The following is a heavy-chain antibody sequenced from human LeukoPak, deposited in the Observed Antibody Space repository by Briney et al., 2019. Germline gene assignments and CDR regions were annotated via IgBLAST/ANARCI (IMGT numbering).Heavy chain of an antibody. D-gene: IGHD4-17*01. Sequence: GASVKVSCKASGYSFSDYAVQWVRQAPGQRLEWMAWINADNGKTKYSQKFQDRVTITRDTSATTAYLDLSSLRSEDTAVYYCARARWTSTVTTYYLDYWGQGTLVTVSS. J-gene: IGHJ4*02. V-gene: IGHV1-3*01. CDR2: INADNGKT. CDR3: ARARWTSTVTTYYLDY. CDR1: GYSFSDYA.